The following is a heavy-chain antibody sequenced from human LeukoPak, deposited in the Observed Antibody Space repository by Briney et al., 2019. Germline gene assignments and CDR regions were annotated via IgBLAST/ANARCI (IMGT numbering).Heavy chain of an antibody. Sequence: GGSPRLSCAASGFTFSSYAMSWVRQAPGKGLEWVSAISGSGGSTYYADSVKGRFTISRDNSKNTLYLQMNSLRAEDTAVYYCAKGRGYYYGSGSYFDYWGQGTLVTVSS. D-gene: IGHD3-10*01. CDR1: GFTFSSYA. J-gene: IGHJ4*02. V-gene: IGHV3-23*01. CDR2: ISGSGGST. CDR3: AKGRGYYYGSGSYFDY.